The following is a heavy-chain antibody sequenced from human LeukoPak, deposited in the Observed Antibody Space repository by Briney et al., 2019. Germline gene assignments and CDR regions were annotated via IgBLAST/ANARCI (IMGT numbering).Heavy chain of an antibody. CDR1: GGSISSSSYF. V-gene: IGHV4-39*01. J-gene: IGHJ4*02. D-gene: IGHD3-10*01. CDR2: IYYSGNT. CDR3: ARQSYSFGESSDY. Sequence: SETLSLTCTVSGGSISSSSYFWGWIRQPPGKGLEWIGSIYYSGNTYYNPSLKSRVTISVDTSKNQFSLKLSSVTAADTAVYYCARQSYSFGESSDYWGQGTLVTVSS.